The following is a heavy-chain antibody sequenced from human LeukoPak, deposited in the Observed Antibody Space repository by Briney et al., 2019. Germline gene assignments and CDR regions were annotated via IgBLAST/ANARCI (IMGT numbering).Heavy chain of an antibody. CDR1: GFTFSTYT. J-gene: IGHJ4*02. V-gene: IGHV3-21*01. D-gene: IGHD1-26*01. CDR3: GAAYSGSSPFDY. CDR2: ISSSSYYI. Sequence: GGSLRLSCTASGFTFSTYTMNWVRQAPGKGLEWVSSISSSSYYIYYADSVKGRFTISRDNAKNSLFLQMNSLRAEDTAVYYCGAAYSGSSPFDYWGQGTLVAVSS.